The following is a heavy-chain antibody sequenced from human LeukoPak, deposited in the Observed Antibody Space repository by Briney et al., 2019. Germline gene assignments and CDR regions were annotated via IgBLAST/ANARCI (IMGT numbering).Heavy chain of an antibody. D-gene: IGHD4-17*01. CDR2: INHSGST. V-gene: IGHV4-34*01. Sequence: SETLSLTCAVYGGSFSGYYWSWIRQPPGKGLEWIGEINHSGSTNYNPSLKSRVTISVDTSKNQFSLKLSSVTAADTAVYYCARLPPDRVYGDYNYWGQGTLVTVSS. J-gene: IGHJ4*02. CDR1: GGSFSGYY. CDR3: ARLPPDRVYGDYNY.